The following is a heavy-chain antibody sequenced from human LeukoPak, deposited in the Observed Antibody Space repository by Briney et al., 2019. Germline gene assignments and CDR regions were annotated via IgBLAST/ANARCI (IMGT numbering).Heavy chain of an antibody. J-gene: IGHJ4*02. V-gene: IGHV1-58*02. D-gene: IGHD6-19*01. CDR1: GFTFTSSA. CDR3: AAISSGWYEDY. CDR2: IVVGSGNT. Sequence: ASVKVSCKASGFTFTSSAMQWLRQARGQRLERIGWIVVGSGNTNYAQKFQERVTITRDMSTSTAYMELSSLRSEDTAVYYCAAISSGWYEDYWGQGTLVTASS.